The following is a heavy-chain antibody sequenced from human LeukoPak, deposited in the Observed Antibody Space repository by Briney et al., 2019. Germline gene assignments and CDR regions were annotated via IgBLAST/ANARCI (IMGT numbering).Heavy chain of an antibody. V-gene: IGHV1-2*02. D-gene: IGHD3-3*01. CDR1: GYTFTGYY. Sequence: GASVKVSCKASGYTFTGYYMHWVRQAPGQGLEWMGWINPNSGGTNYAQKFQSRVTMTRDTSISTAYMELSRLRSDDTAVYYCARASIRFLEWLLSAYYYYYMDVWGKGTTVTVSS. CDR3: ARASIRFLEWLLSAYYYYYMDV. CDR2: INPNSGGT. J-gene: IGHJ6*03.